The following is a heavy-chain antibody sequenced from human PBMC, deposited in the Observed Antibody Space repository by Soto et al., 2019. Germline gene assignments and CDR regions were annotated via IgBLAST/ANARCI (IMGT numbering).Heavy chain of an antibody. Sequence: QVQLQQWGAGLLKPSETLSLTCAVYGGSFSGYYWSWIRQHPGRGLEWLGFIYYSGTTYYNPSLKSRVTISVDTSKNQFSLKLSSVTAADTAVYYCARDTTGLTIFGVVRESSGVDVWGQGTTVTVSS. CDR3: ARDTTGLTIFGVVRESSGVDV. CDR2: IYYSGTT. CDR1: GGSFSGYY. D-gene: IGHD3-3*01. J-gene: IGHJ6*02. V-gene: IGHV4-34*01.